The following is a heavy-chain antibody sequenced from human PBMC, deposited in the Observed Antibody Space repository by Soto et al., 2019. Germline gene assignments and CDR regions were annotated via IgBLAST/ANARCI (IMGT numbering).Heavy chain of an antibody. CDR1: GVTFSSYA. D-gene: IGHD3-3*01. Sequence: ASLKVSCNASGVTFSSYAISWVRQAPGQGLEWMGGIIPIFGTANYAQKFQGRVTITADEPTSTAYMELSSLRSEDTAVYYCARESYGGNYTAWGQGTLVTVSS. J-gene: IGHJ5*02. V-gene: IGHV1-69*13. CDR3: ARESYGGNYTA. CDR2: IIPIFGTA.